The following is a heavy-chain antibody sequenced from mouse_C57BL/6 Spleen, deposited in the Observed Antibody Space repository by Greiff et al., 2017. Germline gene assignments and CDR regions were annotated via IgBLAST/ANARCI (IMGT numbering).Heavy chain of an antibody. Sequence: VQLQQSGPELVKPGASVKISCKASGYTFTDYYMNWVKQSHGKSLEWIGDINPNNGGTSYNQKFKGKATLTVDKSSSTAYMELRSLTSEDSAVYYCARIPVAPYAMDYWGQGTSVTVSS. CDR3: ARIPVAPYAMDY. D-gene: IGHD1-1*01. V-gene: IGHV1-26*01. CDR1: GYTFTDYY. J-gene: IGHJ4*01. CDR2: INPNNGGT.